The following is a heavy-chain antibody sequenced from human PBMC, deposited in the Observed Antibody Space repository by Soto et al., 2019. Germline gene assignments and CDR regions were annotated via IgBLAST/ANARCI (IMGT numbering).Heavy chain of an antibody. J-gene: IGHJ5*02. CDR3: AKDTGVRGYKNWFDP. CDR2: ISGSGDTT. Sequence: PGGSLRLSCAASGFTFSTYAMSWVRQAPGKGLEWVSAISGSGDTTYYANSVKGRFTISRDNSKNTLYLQMNSLRGEDTAIYYCAKDTGVRGYKNWFDPWGQGTLVTVSS. D-gene: IGHD3-10*01. CDR1: GFTFSTYA. V-gene: IGHV3-23*01.